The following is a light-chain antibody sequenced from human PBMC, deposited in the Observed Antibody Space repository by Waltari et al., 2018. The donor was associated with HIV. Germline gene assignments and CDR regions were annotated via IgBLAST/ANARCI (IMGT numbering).Light chain of an antibody. V-gene: IGLV1-40*01. CDR3: QSYDNSRGVV. CDR1: SSNIGAPYD. Sequence: QSVLPQPPSVSGAPGQRVTISCTGGSSNIGAPYDVHEYQRIPGTAPNLLINDSTHRPSGVPRLFSGSKSGTSAPLAITGLQAEDEADYYCQSYDNSRGVVFGGGTKLTVL. J-gene: IGLJ2*01. CDR2: DST.